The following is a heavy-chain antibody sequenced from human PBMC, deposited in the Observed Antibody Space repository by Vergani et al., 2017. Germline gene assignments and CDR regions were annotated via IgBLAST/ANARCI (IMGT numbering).Heavy chain of an antibody. V-gene: IGHV1-46*03. D-gene: IGHD3-3*01. J-gene: IGHJ6*02. CDR1: GYTFTSYY. CDR2: INPSGGST. Sequence: QVQLVQSGAEVKKPGASVKVSCKASGYTFTSYYMHWVRQAPGQGLEWMGIINPSGGSTSYAQKFQGRVTMTRDTSTSTVYMELRSLRSEDTGVYYCARRNDFWSSYSVRYGMDVRGQGTTVTVSS. CDR3: ARRNDFWSSYSVRYGMDV.